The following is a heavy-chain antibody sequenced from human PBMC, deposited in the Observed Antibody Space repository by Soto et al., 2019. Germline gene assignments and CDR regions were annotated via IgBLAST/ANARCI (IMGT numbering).Heavy chain of an antibody. J-gene: IGHJ2*01. V-gene: IGHV3-9*01. CDR3: AKDKGSCGADCPPLGWYFDL. CDR2: ISWNSGNI. Sequence: EVQLVESGGGLVQPGRSLRLSCAASGFSVDDYAMHWVRQAPGKGLEWVSGISWNSGNIAYADSVKGRFTISRDNAKNSLYLKKKSLRAEDTALYYCAKDKGSCGADCPPLGWYFDLWGRGTLVTVSS. D-gene: IGHD2-21*02. CDR1: GFSVDDYA.